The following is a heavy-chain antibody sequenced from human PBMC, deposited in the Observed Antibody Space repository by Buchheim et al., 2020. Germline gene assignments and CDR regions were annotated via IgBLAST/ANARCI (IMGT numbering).Heavy chain of an antibody. CDR3: AKGGGSGWYGG. CDR2: ISGSDYTT. CDR1: GFTFSSYA. D-gene: IGHD6-19*01. V-gene: IGHV3-23*01. J-gene: IGHJ4*02. Sequence: EVQLLESGGGLVQPGGSLRLSCAASGFTFSSYAMSWVRQAPGKGLEWVSSISGSDYTTYYGDSVKGRFTISRENAKNTLYLQMNSLRAEDTAVYYCAKGGGSGWYGGWGQGTL.